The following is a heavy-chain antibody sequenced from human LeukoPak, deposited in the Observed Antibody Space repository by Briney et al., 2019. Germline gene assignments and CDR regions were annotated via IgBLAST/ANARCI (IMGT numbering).Heavy chain of an antibody. Sequence: ASVKVSCKASGYTFTSYDINWVRQATGQGLEWMGWMNPNSGNTGYAQKFQGRVTMTRNTSISTAYMELSSLRSEDMAVYYCARGYRSSSTTPVGYWGQGTLVTVSS. CDR2: MNPNSGNT. CDR3: ARGYRSSSTTPVGY. D-gene: IGHD2-2*01. V-gene: IGHV1-8*01. CDR1: GYTFTSYD. J-gene: IGHJ4*02.